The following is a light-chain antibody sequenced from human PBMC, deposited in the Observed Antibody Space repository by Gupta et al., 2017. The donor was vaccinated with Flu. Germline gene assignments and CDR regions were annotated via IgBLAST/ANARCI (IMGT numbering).Light chain of an antibody. CDR2: EVS. J-gene: IGLJ1*01. Sequence: QSALTQPPSVSGSHGQSVTISCTGTSSDIGNYNRVSWYQQSPGTAPKLMIYEVSNRPSGVPDRFSGSKSGNTASLTITGLQADDEADFYCSSYTSSYTYVFGTGTKVTVL. V-gene: IGLV2-18*02. CDR1: SSDIGNYNR. CDR3: SSYTSSYTYV.